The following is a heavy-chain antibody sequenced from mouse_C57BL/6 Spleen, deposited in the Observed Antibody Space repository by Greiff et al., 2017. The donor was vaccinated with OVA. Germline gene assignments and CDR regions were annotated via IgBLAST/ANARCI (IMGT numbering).Heavy chain of an antibody. CDR3: AIGSGGSITTVVEDFDY. J-gene: IGHJ2*01. CDR1: GYTFTSYW. V-gene: IGHV1-74*01. D-gene: IGHD1-1*01. Sequence: QVHVKQSGAELVKPGASVKVFCKASGYTFTSYWMHWVKQRPGQGLEWIGRIHPSDSDTNYNQKFKGKATLTVDKSSSTAYMQLSSLTSEDSAVYYCAIGSGGSITTVVEDFDYWGQGTTLTVSS. CDR2: IHPSDSDT.